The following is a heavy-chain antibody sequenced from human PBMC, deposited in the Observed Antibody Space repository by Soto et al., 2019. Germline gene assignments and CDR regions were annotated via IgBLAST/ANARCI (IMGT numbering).Heavy chain of an antibody. Sequence: PGGSLRLSCAASGFPVSGNYMSWVGQAPGEGLVWVSRINGDGSSTSYADSVKGRFTISRDNAKNMLYLQVNSLRADDTAVYYCAGSPGLSRISGTTLGAWGQGTLVTVSS. CDR1: GFPVSGNY. J-gene: IGHJ5*01. CDR3: AGSPGLSRISGTTLGA. D-gene: IGHD1-7*01. CDR2: INGDGSST. V-gene: IGHV3-74*01.